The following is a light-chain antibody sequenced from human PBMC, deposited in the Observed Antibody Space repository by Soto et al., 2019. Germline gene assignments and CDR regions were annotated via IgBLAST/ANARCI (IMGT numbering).Light chain of an antibody. CDR3: QHYNSYSEA. CDR1: QSISSS. J-gene: IGKJ1*01. V-gene: IGKV1-39*02. CDR2: AAS. Sequence: IQWNQSPSFLSASVGDRVTITCRASQSISSSLSWYLQKPGKAPNLLIYAASTLQSGVPSRFSVSGSGTDFSLTISRLKHEDFATYYCQHYNSYSEAFGQGTKVDIK.